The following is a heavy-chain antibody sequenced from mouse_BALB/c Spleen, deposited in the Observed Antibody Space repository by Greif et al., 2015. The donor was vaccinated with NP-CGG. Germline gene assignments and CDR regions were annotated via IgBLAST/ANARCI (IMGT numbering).Heavy chain of an antibody. CDR2: IDPANGNT. CDR1: GFNIKDTY. D-gene: IGHD3-1*01. CDR3: ARSGLGLAMDY. Sequence: VQLQQSGAELVKPGASVKLSCTASGFNIKDTYMHWVKQRPEQGLEWIGRIDPANGNTKYDPKFQGKATITADTSSNTAYLPLSSLTSEDTAVYYCARSGLGLAMDYWGQGTSVTVSS. J-gene: IGHJ4*01. V-gene: IGHV14-3*02.